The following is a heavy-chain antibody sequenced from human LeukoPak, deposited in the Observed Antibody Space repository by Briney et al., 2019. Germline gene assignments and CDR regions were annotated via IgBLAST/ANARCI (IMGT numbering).Heavy chain of an antibody. V-gene: IGHV4-59*01. D-gene: IGHD6-13*01. Sequence: SETLSLTCTVSGASISSYYWSWIRQPPGKGLEWIGSIYYRGSTNYNPSLKSRVTISVDTSKNQFSLKLSSVTAADTAVYYCARGKQQLVIFYYYYYMDVWGKGTTVTVSS. CDR3: ARGKQQLVIFYYYYYMDV. J-gene: IGHJ6*03. CDR2: IYYRGST. CDR1: GASISSYY.